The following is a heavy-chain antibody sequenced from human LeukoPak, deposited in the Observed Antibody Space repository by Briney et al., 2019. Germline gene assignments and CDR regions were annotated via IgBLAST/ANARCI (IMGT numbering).Heavy chain of an antibody. CDR3: ARDRHYYGSGFYYYYGMDV. D-gene: IGHD3-10*01. V-gene: IGHV1-18*01. CDR2: ISAYNGNT. CDR1: GYTFTSYG. Sequence: ASVKVSCKASGYTFTSYGISWVRQAPGQGLEWMGWISAYNGNTNYAQKLQGRVTMTTDTSTSTAYMELRSLRSDDTAVYYCARDRHYYGSGFYYYYGMDVCGQGATVTVSS. J-gene: IGHJ6*02.